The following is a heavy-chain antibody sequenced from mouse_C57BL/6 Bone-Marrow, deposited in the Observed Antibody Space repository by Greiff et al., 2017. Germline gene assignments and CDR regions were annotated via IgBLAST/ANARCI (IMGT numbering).Heavy chain of an antibody. Sequence: VQLQQSGAELVRPGTSVKVSCKASGYAFTNYLIEWVKQRPGQGLEWIGVINPGSGGTNYNEKFKGKATLTADKSSSTAYMQLSSLTSEDSAVYFCARGGYDYHFDYWGQGTTLTVSS. CDR1: GYAFTNYL. D-gene: IGHD2-4*01. CDR2: INPGSGGT. CDR3: ARGGYDYHFDY. V-gene: IGHV1-54*01. J-gene: IGHJ2*01.